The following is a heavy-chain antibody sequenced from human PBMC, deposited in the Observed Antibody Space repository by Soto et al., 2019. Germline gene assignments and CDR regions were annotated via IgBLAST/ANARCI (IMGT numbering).Heavy chain of an antibody. CDR1: GFSLSTSGAG. J-gene: IGHJ3*01. Sequence: QITLKESGPTLVKPTQTLTLTCTFSGFSLSTSGAGLGSIRQPPRTALEWLALLYWNDDKHYSPSLKSRLTIAKDISKKQVVLTMSNMDPVDTAACYWARRSLAKDACDVWGQGTMVTVSS. CDR2: LYWNDDK. D-gene: IGHD3-16*01. V-gene: IGHV2-5*01. CDR3: ARRSLAKDACDV.